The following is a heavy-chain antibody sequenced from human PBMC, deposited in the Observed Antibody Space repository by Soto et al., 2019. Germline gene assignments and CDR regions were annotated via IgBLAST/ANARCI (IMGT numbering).Heavy chain of an antibody. CDR2: ISYDGDNK. CDR3: ARPWGQLSTYYYGMDT. J-gene: IGHJ6*04. CDR1: GFTFRNYA. V-gene: IGHV3-30-3*01. Sequence: QVQLVESGGGVVQPGRSLTLSCASSGFTFRNYAMHWVRQAPGKGLEWVATISYDGDNKYYTDSVKGPFTISRDNSKNTLYLQMNSLRPEDTDVYYCARPWGQLSTYYYGMDTWGKGTTVTVSS. D-gene: IGHD3-16*01.